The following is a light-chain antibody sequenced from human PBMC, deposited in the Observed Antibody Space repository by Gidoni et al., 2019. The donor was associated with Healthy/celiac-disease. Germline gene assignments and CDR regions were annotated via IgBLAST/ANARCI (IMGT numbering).Light chain of an antibody. CDR1: QSVSSN. CDR3: QQYNNWRRLT. CDR2: GAS. J-gene: IGKJ4*01. Sequence: EIVMTQSPATLSVSPGERATLSCRASQSVSSNLAWYQQKPGQAPRLLIYGASTRATGIPARFSGSGSGTEFTLTISSLQSEDFAVYYCQQYNNWRRLTFXGXTKVEIK. V-gene: IGKV3-15*01.